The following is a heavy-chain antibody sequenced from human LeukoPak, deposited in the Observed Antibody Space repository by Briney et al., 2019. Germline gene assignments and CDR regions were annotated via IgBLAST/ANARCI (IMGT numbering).Heavy chain of an antibody. CDR1: GYSISRGYH. V-gene: IGHV4-38-2*02. J-gene: IGHJ4*02. CDR2: IHHSGST. CDR3: ARVSSSSLEIDY. Sequence: SETLSLTCTVSGYSISRGYHWGWIRQPPGKGLEWIGSIHHSGSTYYNPSLKSRVTTSVDTSKNQFSLKLSSMTAADTAVYYCARVSSSSLEIDYWGQGTLVTVSS. D-gene: IGHD6-13*01.